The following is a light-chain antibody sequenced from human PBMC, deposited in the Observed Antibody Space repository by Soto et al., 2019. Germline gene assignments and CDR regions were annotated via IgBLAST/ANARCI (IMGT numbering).Light chain of an antibody. J-gene: IGKJ2*01. CDR1: QSISDT. Sequence: EIVMTQSPATLSVSPGGRATLSCRASQSISDTLAWYQQIPGQTPRLLIYGASTRATGIPVRFSGSGSGTEFTLTISSLQSEDFAVYYCHQYDDGPYTFGQGTKVDIK. V-gene: IGKV3-15*01. CDR3: HQYDDGPYT. CDR2: GAS.